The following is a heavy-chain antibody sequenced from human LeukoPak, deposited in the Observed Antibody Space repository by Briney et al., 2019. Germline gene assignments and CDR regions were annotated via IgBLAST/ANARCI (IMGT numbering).Heavy chain of an antibody. CDR2: INHNGNVN. CDR3: ASAYSSSWRTLDY. D-gene: IGHD6-13*01. V-gene: IGHV3-7*01. CDR1: GFTFSSYW. J-gene: IGHJ4*02. Sequence: GSLRLSCAASGFTFSSYWMNWARQAPGKGLEWVASINHNGNVNYYVDSVKGRFTISRNNAKNSLYLQMNSLRAEDTAVYYCASAYSSSWRTLDYWGQGTLVTVSS.